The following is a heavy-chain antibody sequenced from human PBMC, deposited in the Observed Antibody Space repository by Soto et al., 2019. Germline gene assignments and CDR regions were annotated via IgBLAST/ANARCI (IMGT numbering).Heavy chain of an antibody. J-gene: IGHJ4*02. CDR3: ARARRIAARPGLGY. CDR2: MNPNSGNT. D-gene: IGHD6-6*01. V-gene: IGHV1-8*01. CDR1: GYTFTSYD. Sequence: QVQLVQSGAEVKKPGASVKVSCKASGYTFTSYDINWVRQATGQGLEWMGWMNPNSGNTGYAQKFQGRVTMTRNTXXSTAYMELRSLRSEDTAVYYCARARRIAARPGLGYWGQGTLVTVSS.